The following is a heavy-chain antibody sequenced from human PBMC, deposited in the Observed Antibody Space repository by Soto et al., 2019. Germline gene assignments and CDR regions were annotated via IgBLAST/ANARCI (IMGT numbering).Heavy chain of an antibody. CDR1: GGSVNSGSFY. Sequence: PSETLSLTCTVSGGSVNSGSFYWSWIRQPPGKGLEWIGYIYDSGSTNYNPSLKSRVTISLDTSKNQFSLKLRSVTAADTAMYYCARDSRFSSGWYPGYNWFDPWGRGTLVTVSS. CDR3: ARDSRFSSGWYPGYNWFDP. CDR2: IYDSGST. D-gene: IGHD6-19*01. J-gene: IGHJ5*02. V-gene: IGHV4-61*01.